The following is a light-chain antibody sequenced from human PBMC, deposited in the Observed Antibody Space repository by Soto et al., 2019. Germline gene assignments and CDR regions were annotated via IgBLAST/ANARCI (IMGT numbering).Light chain of an antibody. CDR2: GAS. CDR3: QQYNNSPPT. Sequence: EIVMTQSPATLSVSPGERATLSCRASQSVTSNLAWYQQKPGQAPRLLIYGASTRATGIPARFSGSGSGTEFTLTISSLQSEDFAVYYCQQYNNSPPTFGPGTRLEIK. CDR1: QSVTSN. J-gene: IGKJ5*01. V-gene: IGKV3-15*01.